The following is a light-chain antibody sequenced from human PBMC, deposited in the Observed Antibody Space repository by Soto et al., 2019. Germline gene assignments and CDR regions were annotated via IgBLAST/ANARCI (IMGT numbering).Light chain of an antibody. V-gene: IGKV1-9*01. J-gene: IGKJ4*01. CDR1: QDISSF. Sequence: IQRAESSYCLSPSVGGRVTITCRASQDISSFLAWYQQKPGKAPELLIYAASTLQSGVPSNFSGSGSGTDFTLTISSLDLQDFPTYYSLQLNTYPLTVGGGNKVEI. CDR2: AAS. CDR3: LQLNTYPLT.